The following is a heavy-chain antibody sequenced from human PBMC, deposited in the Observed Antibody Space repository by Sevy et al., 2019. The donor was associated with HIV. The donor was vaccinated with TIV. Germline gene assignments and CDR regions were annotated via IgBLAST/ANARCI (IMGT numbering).Heavy chain of an antibody. J-gene: IGHJ4*01. CDR3: TTSFGVMAGDDFDY. Sequence: GGSLILSCAASGFTLSTTWMTWVRQAPGKGLEWVANINQDGGAKYYVDSVKGRFTISRDNTKNSLYLQMRSLIVEDAAVYYCTTSFGVMAGDDFDYWGQGTLVTVSS. CDR1: GFTLSTTW. V-gene: IGHV3-7*01. D-gene: IGHD3-3*01. CDR2: INQDGGAK.